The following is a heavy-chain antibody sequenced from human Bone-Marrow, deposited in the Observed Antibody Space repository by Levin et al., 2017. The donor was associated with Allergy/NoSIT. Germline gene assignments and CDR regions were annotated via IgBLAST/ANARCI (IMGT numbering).Heavy chain of an antibody. J-gene: IGHJ5*02. V-gene: IGHV4-4*02. CDR1: GGSISSSNW. D-gene: IGHD3-3*01. Sequence: GSLRLSCAVSGGSISSSNWWSWVRQPPGKGLEWIGEIYHSGSTNYNPSLKSRFTISVDKSKNQFSLKLSSVTAADTAVYYCARGLGIFGVVILGGNWFDPWGQGTLVTVSS. CDR3: ARGLGIFGVVILGGNWFDP. CDR2: IYHSGST.